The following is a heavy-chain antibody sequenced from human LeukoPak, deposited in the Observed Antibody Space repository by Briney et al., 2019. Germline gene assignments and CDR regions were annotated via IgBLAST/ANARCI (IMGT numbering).Heavy chain of an antibody. CDR2: IYSGGST. CDR1: GFTVSSNY. Sequence: PGGSLRLSCAASGFTVSSNYTSWVRQAPGKGLEWVTVIYSGGSTYYADSVKGRFTISRDNSKNTLYLQMNSLRAEDTAVYYCARYGPSLDAFDIWGQGTMVTVSS. CDR3: ARYGPSLDAFDI. J-gene: IGHJ3*02. V-gene: IGHV3-66*02. D-gene: IGHD4-17*01.